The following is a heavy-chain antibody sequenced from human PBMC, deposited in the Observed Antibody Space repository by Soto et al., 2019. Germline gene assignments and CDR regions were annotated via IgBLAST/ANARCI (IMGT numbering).Heavy chain of an antibody. CDR2: IIPICGTA. CDR1: GYTFTGYY. CDR3: ASILDLGYCSSTSCHTLGAFDI. J-gene: IGHJ3*02. V-gene: IGHV1-69*13. D-gene: IGHD2-2*01. Sequence: SVKVSCKASGYTFTGYYMHWVRQAPGQGLEWMGGIIPICGTANYAQKFQGRVTITADESTSTAYMELSSLRSEDTAVYYCASILDLGYCSSTSCHTLGAFDIWGQGTMVTVSS.